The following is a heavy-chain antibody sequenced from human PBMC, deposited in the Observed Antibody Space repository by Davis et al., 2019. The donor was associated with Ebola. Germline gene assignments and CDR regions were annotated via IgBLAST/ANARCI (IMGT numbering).Heavy chain of an antibody. CDR1: GYSFTSYW. D-gene: IGHD2-2*01. J-gene: IGHJ3*02. Sequence: KVSCKGSGYSFTSYWISWVRQMPGKGLEWMGRIDPSDSYTNYSPSFQGHVTISADKSISTAYLQWSSLKASDTAMYYCASLPYCSSTSCWGDAFDIWGQGTMVTVSS. CDR3: ASLPYCSSTSCWGDAFDI. CDR2: IDPSDSYT. V-gene: IGHV5-10-1*01.